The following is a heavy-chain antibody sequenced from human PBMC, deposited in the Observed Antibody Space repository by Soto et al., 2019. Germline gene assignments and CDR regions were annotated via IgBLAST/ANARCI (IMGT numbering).Heavy chain of an antibody. CDR2: IYPGDSDT. J-gene: IGHJ4*02. CDR1: GYSFTSYW. CDR3: ARGAYDISGYYGY. V-gene: IGHV5-51*01. D-gene: IGHD3-22*01. Sequence: GESLKISCQGSGYSFTSYWIGWVRQMPGKGLEWMGIIYPGDSDTRYRPSFQGQVTISADKSISTAYLQWSSLKASDTAMYYCARGAYDISGYYGYWGQGTLVTVSS.